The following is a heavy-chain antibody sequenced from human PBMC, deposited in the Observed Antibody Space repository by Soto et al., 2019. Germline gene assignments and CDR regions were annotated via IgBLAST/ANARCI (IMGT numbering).Heavy chain of an antibody. D-gene: IGHD5-12*01. J-gene: IGHJ4*02. CDR3: AKGVEGYVVSSFDS. CDR1: GCIFSDYA. CDR2: ITSSGSST. Sequence: GGSLRLSCAASGCIFSDYAMTWVRQTPGKGLEWVSAITSSGSSTYFADSLKGRITISRDNSKNTLSLQMDSLRVEDTAIYYCAKGVEGYVVSSFDSWGQGALVTVSS. V-gene: IGHV3-23*01.